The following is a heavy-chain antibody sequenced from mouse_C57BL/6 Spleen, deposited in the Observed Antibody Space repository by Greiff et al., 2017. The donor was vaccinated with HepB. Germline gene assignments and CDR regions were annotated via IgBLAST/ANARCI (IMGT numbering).Heavy chain of an antibody. CDR2: INPSNGGT. CDR1: GYTFTSYW. D-gene: IGHD2-1*01. V-gene: IGHV1-53*01. CDR3: AKGGYYGNYVDAMDY. J-gene: IGHJ4*01. Sequence: QVQLQQSGTELVKPGASVKLSCKASGYTFTSYWMHWVKQRPGQGLEWIGNINPSNGGTNYNEKFKSKATLTVDNSSSTAYMQLSSLTSEDSAVYYCAKGGYYGNYVDAMDYWGQGTSVTVSS.